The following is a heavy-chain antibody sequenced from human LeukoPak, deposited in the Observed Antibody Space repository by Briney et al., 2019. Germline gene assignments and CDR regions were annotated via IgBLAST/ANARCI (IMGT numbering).Heavy chain of an antibody. CDR3: ARVTSITTDY. Sequence: ASVKVSCKASGYTFTGYYIHWVRQAPGQGLEWMGWIYPDSGGTNYAQKFQGRATMTRDTSITTAYMELSGLTSDDTAVYYCARVTSITTDYWGQGTLVTVSS. J-gene: IGHJ4*02. CDR2: IYPDSGGT. V-gene: IGHV1-2*02. D-gene: IGHD2-21*02. CDR1: GYTFTGYY.